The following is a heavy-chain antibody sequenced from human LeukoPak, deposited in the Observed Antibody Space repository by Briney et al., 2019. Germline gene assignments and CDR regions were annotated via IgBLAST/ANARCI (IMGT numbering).Heavy chain of an antibody. Sequence: SETLSLTCAVYGGSFSGYYWSWIRQPPGKGLEWIGEINHSGSTNYNPSLKSRVTISVDTSKNQFSLKLSSVTAADTAVYYRARALPGRYYYYMDVWGKGTTVTVSS. CDR3: ARALPGRYYYYMDV. J-gene: IGHJ6*03. V-gene: IGHV4-34*01. D-gene: IGHD3-10*01. CDR2: INHSGST. CDR1: GGSFSGYY.